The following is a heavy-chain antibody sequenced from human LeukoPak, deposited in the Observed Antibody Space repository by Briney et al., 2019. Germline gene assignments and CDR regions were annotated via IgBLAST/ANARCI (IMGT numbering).Heavy chain of an antibody. V-gene: IGHV1-69*05. CDR3: ASSRVQDIVVPAATHHDYYYYMDV. D-gene: IGHD2-2*01. J-gene: IGHJ6*03. Sequence: SVKVSCKASGGTFSSYAISWVRQAPGQGLEWMGGIMPIFGTANYAQKFQGRVTITTDESTSTAYMELSSLRSEDTAVYYCASSRVQDIVVPAATHHDYYYYMDVWGKGTTVTVSS. CDR2: IMPIFGTA. CDR1: GGTFSSYA.